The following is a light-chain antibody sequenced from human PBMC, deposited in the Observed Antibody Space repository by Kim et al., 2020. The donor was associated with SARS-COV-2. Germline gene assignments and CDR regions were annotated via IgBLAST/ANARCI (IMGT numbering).Light chain of an antibody. CDR1: QSISSN. CDR3: QQYNDWPWT. V-gene: IGKV3-15*01. CDR2: GAS. Sequence: EIVMTQSPATLSVSPGERVTLSCRASQSISSNLGWYQQKPGQAPRLLIYGASTRATGIPARFSGSGSGTEFTLTISSLQSEDFAVYCCQQYNDWPWTFGLGTKLEI. J-gene: IGKJ1*01.